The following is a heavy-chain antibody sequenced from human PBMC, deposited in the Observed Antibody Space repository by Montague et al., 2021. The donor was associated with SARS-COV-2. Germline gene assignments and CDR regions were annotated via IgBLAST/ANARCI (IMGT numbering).Heavy chain of an antibody. V-gene: IGHV4-39*01. J-gene: IGHJ4*02. Sequence: SETLSLTCTFSGGSISSSSYYWGWIRQPPGKGLEWIGSIYYSGSTYYNPSLKSRVTISVDTSKNQFSLKLSSVTAADTAVYYCARQVGTMIVVVIIKLRYYFDYWGQGTLVTVSS. CDR3: ARQVGTMIVVVIIKLRYYFDY. CDR2: IYYSGST. D-gene: IGHD3-22*01. CDR1: GGSISSSSYY.